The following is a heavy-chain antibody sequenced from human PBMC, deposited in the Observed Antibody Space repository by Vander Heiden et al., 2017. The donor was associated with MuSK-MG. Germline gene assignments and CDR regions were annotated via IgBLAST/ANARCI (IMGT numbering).Heavy chain of an antibody. CDR2: ISYDGSNK. CDR3: AREGNDAFDF. V-gene: IGHV3-30-3*01. D-gene: IGHD3-10*01. J-gene: IGHJ3*01. Sequence: QVQLVESGGRVVQPGRSLRVSCAASGLSFSTYDIHWVRQAPGKGLEWVAVISYDGSNKYYTDSVKGRFTISRDNSKNTLYLQMNSLRTEDTAMYFCAREGNDAFDFWGQGTMVAVSS. CDR1: GLSFSTYD.